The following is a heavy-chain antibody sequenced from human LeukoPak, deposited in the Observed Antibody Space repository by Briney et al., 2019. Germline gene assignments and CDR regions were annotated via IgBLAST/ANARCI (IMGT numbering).Heavy chain of an antibody. CDR1: GGSISSGSYY. Sequence: PSQTLSLTCTVSGGSISSGSYYWSWIRQPAGKGLEWIGRIYTSGSTNYNPSLKSRVTISVDTSKNQFSLKLSSVTAADTAVYYCARGQLVLMVYARRGYMDVWGKGTTVTVSS. CDR2: IYTSGST. CDR3: ARGQLVLMVYARRGYMDV. V-gene: IGHV4-61*02. J-gene: IGHJ6*03. D-gene: IGHD2-8*01.